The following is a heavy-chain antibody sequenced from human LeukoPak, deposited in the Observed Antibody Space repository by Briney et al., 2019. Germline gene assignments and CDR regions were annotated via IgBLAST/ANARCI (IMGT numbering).Heavy chain of an antibody. J-gene: IGHJ4*02. V-gene: IGHV4-61*02. CDR1: GGSISSGSYY. Sequence: SETLSLTCTVSGGSISSGSYYWSWIRQPAGKGLEWIGRIYTSGSTNYNPSLKSRVTISVDTSKNQFSLKLSSVTAADTAVYYCARGATRSVDYWGQGTLVTVSS. D-gene: IGHD1-26*01. CDR2: IYTSGST. CDR3: ARGATRSVDY.